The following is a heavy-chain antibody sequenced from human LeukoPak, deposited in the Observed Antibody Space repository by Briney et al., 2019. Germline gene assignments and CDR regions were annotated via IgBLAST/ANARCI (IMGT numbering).Heavy chain of an antibody. CDR2: INPNIVGT. V-gene: IGHV1-2*02. D-gene: IGHD6-13*01. CDR1: GSTFTGYY. J-gene: IGHJ6*03. CDR3: SRGFRAAAGIYYYYYMDV. Sequence: ASVKVSCKASGSTFTGYYIHWVRQAPGQGLEGMGWINPNIVGTNYAQKFQGRVTMSSDSSISTAYMELTRLRSDDPAMYYCSRGFRAAAGIYYYYYMDVWGNGTTVTVSS.